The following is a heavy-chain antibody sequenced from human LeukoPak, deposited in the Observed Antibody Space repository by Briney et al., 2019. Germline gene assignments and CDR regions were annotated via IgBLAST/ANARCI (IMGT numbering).Heavy chain of an antibody. CDR3: STPPD. CDR1: GISISNAW. Sequence: GGSLRLSCEASGISISNAWMSWVRQAPGKGLEWVGRIKSEAAGATTDYAASVKGRFTISRDGSKNTLYPQMNRLMIEDTAVYYCSTPPDWGQGTLVTVSS. CDR2: IKSEAAGATT. V-gene: IGHV3-15*01. J-gene: IGHJ4*02.